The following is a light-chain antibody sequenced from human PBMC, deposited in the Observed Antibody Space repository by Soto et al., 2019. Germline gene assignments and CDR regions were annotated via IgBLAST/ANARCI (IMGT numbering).Light chain of an antibody. CDR1: QGVRSY. Sequence: IQLTQSPSSLSASVGDRVTITCRASQGVRSYLACFQQRPGKAPKLLIFGASTLQNGVPARFSGGGFGTEFTPTITSLQPEDFATYYCQQYNSYPLTFGGGTKVDIK. J-gene: IGKJ4*01. CDR2: GAS. V-gene: IGKV1-9*01. CDR3: QQYNSYPLT.